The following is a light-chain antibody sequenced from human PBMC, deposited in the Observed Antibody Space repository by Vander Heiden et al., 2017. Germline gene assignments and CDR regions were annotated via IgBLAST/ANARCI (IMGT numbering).Light chain of an antibody. V-gene: IGLV1-40*01. CDR2: ADI. CDR3: QSYDRSLTAWV. Sequence: SVLTQPPSVSGAPGQRVTIPCTGRDSNIGAGSSVHWYQQLPGTAPKLLILADISRPSGVPDRFSGSNSGSSAALAITGLQAEDEADYYCQSYDRSLTAWVFGGGTRLTVL. J-gene: IGLJ3*02. CDR1: DSNIGAGSS.